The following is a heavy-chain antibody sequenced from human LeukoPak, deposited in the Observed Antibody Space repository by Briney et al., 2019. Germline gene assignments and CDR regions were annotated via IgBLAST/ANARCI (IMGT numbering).Heavy chain of an antibody. CDR1: GFTFSTYD. CDR3: AKNYASGSYLLDY. V-gene: IGHV3-33*03. Sequence: PGGSPRLSCAASGFTFSTYDMHWVRQAPGEGLEWVALIWHDGTNKYYADSVKGRFTISRDDSKNTLYLYVNSLRAEDTAVYYCAKNYASGSYLLDYWGQGTLVTVSS. J-gene: IGHJ4*02. CDR2: IWHDGTNK. D-gene: IGHD3-10*01.